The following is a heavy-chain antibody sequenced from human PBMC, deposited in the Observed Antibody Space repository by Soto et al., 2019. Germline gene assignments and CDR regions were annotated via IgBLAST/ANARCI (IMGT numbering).Heavy chain of an antibody. J-gene: IGHJ4*02. Sequence: GESLKISCKGSGYSFTSYWISWVRQMPGKGLEWMGRIDPSDSYTNYSPSFQGQVIISVDQSISTAYLQWSSLQASDTAMYYCARQDYNYAYFDFWGQGTLVTVSS. CDR1: GYSFTSYW. V-gene: IGHV5-10-1*04. CDR2: IDPSDSYT. CDR3: ARQDYNYAYFDF. D-gene: IGHD5-18*01.